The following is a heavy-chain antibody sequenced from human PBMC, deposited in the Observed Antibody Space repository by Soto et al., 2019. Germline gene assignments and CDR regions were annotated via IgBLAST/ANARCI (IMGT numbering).Heavy chain of an antibody. CDR2: IIPMFAAT. Sequence: QVLLAQSGAEVRNPGSSMNISCKASGGSFSDSAFSWVRQAPGQGLEWLGGIIPMFAATKYAQRFQCRVTISWDASTRSVYLAPRSLTSADSAVYYCARGGIVGVPAALSSYDDYTNYRFDSWGQGTLGSV. D-gene: IGHD2-15*01. CDR1: GGSFSDSA. J-gene: IGHJ4*02. V-gene: IGHV1-69*01. CDR3: ARGGIVGVPAALSSYDDYTNYRFDS.